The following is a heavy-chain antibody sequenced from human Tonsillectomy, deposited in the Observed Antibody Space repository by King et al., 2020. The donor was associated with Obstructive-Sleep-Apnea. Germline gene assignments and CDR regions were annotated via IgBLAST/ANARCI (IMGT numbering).Heavy chain of an antibody. V-gene: IGHV4-34*01. J-gene: IGHJ5*02. D-gene: IGHD3-22*01. Sequence: VQLQKWGAGLLKPSEPLSLTCAVYGGSFSGYYWSWIRQPPGKGLEWIGEINHSGSTNYNPSLKSRVTISVDTSKNQFSLKLSSVTAADTAVYYCARGEDYYDSSGYHRWGQGTLVTVSS. CDR1: GGSFSGYY. CDR3: ARGEDYYDSSGYHR. CDR2: INHSGST.